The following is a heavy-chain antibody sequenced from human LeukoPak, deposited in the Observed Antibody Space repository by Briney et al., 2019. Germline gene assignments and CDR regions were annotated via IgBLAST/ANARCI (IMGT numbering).Heavy chain of an antibody. CDR3: AKEGAAFSVDY. D-gene: IGHD6-25*01. V-gene: IGHV4-31*03. CDR1: GGSISSGGYY. Sequence: SETLSLTCTVSGGSISSGGYYWSWIRQHPGKGLEWIGYIYYSGSTYYNPSLKSRVTISVDTSKNQFSLKLSSVTAEDTAVYYCAKEGAAFSVDYWGQGTLVTVSS. J-gene: IGHJ4*02. CDR2: IYYSGST.